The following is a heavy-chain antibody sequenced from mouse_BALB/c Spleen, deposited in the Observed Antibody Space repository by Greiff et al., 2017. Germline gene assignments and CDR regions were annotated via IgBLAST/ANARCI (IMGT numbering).Heavy chain of an antibody. V-gene: IGHV14-4*02. Sequence: VHVKQSGAELVRSGASVKLSCTASGFNIKDYYMHWVKQRPEQGLEWIGWIDPENGDTEYAPKFQGKATMTADTSSNTAYLQLSSLTSEDTAVYYCNALRFAYWGQGTLVTVSA. CDR1: GFNIKDYY. CDR2: IDPENGDT. CDR3: NALRFAY. J-gene: IGHJ3*01.